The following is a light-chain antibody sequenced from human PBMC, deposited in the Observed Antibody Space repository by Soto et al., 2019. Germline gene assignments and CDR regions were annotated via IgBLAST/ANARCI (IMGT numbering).Light chain of an antibody. J-gene: IGLJ1*01. CDR3: CSYASSTDV. CDR1: SSDVGGYNY. CDR2: DVS. Sequence: QSVLTQPASVSGSPGQSITISCTGTSSDVGGYNYVSWYQQHPAKAPKLLIYDVSNRPSGVSNRFSGSKSGNTASLTISGLQAEDEADYYCCSYASSTDVFGTGTKLTVL. V-gene: IGLV2-14*03.